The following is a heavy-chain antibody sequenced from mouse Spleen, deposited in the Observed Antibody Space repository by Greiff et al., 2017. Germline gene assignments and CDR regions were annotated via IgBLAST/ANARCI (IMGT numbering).Heavy chain of an antibody. CDR3: ARRTGLYWYFDV. J-gene: IGHJ1*03. Sequence: EVKLQQSGPELVKPGASVKISCKASGYSFTGYYMNWVKQSPEKSLEWIGEINPSTGGTTYNQKFKAKATLTVDKSSSTAYMQLKSLTSEDSAVYYCARRTGLYWYFDVWGTGTTVTVSS. CDR1: GYSFTGYY. V-gene: IGHV1-42*01. D-gene: IGHD4-1*01. CDR2: INPSTGGT.